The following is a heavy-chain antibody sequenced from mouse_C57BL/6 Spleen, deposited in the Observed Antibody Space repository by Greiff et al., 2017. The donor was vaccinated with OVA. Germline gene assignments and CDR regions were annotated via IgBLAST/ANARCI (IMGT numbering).Heavy chain of an antibody. CDR2: INPSTGGT. V-gene: IGHV1-42*01. D-gene: IGHD2-5*01. CDR3: ARRYSNYEDWYFDV. J-gene: IGHJ1*03. CDR1: GYSFTGYY. Sequence: EVQLVESGPELVKPGASVKISCKASGYSFTGYYMNWVKQSPEKSLEWIGEINPSTGGTTYNQKFKAKATLTVDKSSSTAYMQLKSLTSEDSAVYYCARRYSNYEDWYFDVWGTGTTVTVSS.